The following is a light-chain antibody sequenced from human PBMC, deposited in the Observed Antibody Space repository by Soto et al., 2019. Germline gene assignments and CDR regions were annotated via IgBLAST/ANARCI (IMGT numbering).Light chain of an antibody. CDR2: GNS. CDR1: SSNIGAGYD. V-gene: IGLV1-40*01. Sequence: QSVLTQPPSVSGAPGQRVTISCTGTSSNIGAGYDVHWYQHLPGTAPKLLIYGNSDRPSGVPDRFSGSKSGDTASLTVSGLQAEDEADYFCSSYSGSDNFVVFGGGTKLTVL. J-gene: IGLJ3*02. CDR3: SSYSGSDNFVV.